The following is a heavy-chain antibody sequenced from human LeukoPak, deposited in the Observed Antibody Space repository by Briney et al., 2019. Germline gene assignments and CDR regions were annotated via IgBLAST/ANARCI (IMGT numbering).Heavy chain of an antibody. D-gene: IGHD3-22*01. CDR3: AREGRFLASGGYYYDSSGLDY. CDR2: IYYSGST. J-gene: IGHJ4*02. CDR1: GGSISSYY. Sequence: PSETLSLTCTVSGGSISSYYWSWIRQPPGKGLEWIGYIYYSGSTYYNPSLKSRVTISVDTSKNQFSLKLSSVTAADTAVYYCAREGRFLASGGYYYDSSGLDYWGQGTLVTVSS. V-gene: IGHV4-59*12.